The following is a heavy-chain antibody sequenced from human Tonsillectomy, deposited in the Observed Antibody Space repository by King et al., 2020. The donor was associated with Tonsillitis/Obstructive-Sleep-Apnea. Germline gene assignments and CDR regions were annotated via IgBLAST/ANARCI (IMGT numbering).Heavy chain of an antibody. Sequence: VQLVESGGGVVQPGTSLRLSCAAAGFSFSVYSMHWVRQAPGKGLEWVEVTAYDGMNNYYADSLKGRFTFSRDNSKNMLHLQMNSLRAEDTAIYYCATAHYDFWSGREHDAFDFWGQGTMVTVSS. CDR2: TAYDGMNN. J-gene: IGHJ3*01. D-gene: IGHD3-3*01. CDR3: ATAHYDFWSGREHDAFDF. V-gene: IGHV3-30*01. CDR1: GFSFSVYS.